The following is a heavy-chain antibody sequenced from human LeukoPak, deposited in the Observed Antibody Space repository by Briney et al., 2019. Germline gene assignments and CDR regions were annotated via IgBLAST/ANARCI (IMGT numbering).Heavy chain of an antibody. CDR1: GGSFSGYY. Sequence: ETLSLTCAVCGGSFSGYYWGWVRQPPGKGLEWIGEINHSGSTNYNPSLKSRVTISVDTSKNQFSLKLSSVTAADTAVYYCARGYDSSGYYFDYWGQGTLVTVSS. J-gene: IGHJ4*02. D-gene: IGHD3-22*01. CDR2: INHSGST. CDR3: ARGYDSSGYYFDY. V-gene: IGHV4-34*01.